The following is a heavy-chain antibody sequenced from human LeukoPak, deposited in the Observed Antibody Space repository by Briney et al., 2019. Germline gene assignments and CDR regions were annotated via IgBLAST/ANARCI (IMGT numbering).Heavy chain of an antibody. CDR2: MNPNSGNT. D-gene: IGHD6-19*01. J-gene: IGHJ1*01. V-gene: IGHV1-8*01. CDR1: GYTFTSYD. CDR3: AAAGAGTLSQYFQH. Sequence: VASVKVSCKASGYTFTSYDINWVRQATGQGLEWMGWMNPNSGNTGYAQKFQGRVTMTRNTSISTAYMELSSLRSEDTAVYYCAAAGAGTLSQYFQHCGQGDLVTVSS.